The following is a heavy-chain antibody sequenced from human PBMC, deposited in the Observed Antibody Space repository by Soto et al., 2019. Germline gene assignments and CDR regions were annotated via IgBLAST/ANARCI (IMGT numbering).Heavy chain of an antibody. CDR1: GFIFRSYA. J-gene: IGHJ5*01. CDR2: ISGSGDST. V-gene: IGHV3-23*01. CDR3: AKPALGPFRAWATFNCFDS. D-gene: IGHD5-12*01. Sequence: GGSLRLSCAASGFIFRSYAMNWVRQAPGKGLERVSGISGSGDSTYYADAVKGRFTISRDNSKNTLFLQMNSLRDDDGAVYYCAKPALGPFRAWATFNCFDSWGQGILVTVSS.